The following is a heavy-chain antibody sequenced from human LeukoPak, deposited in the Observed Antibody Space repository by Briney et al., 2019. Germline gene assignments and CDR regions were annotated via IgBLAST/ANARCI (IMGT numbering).Heavy chain of an antibody. Sequence: SETLSLTCAVYGGSFSGYYWSWIRQPPGKGLEWIGEINHSGSTNYNPSLKSRVTISVDTSKNQFSLKLSSVTAADTAVYYCASSPDSYSGSYYRYWYFDLWGRGTLVTVSS. D-gene: IGHD1-26*01. CDR1: GGSFSGYY. CDR3: ASSPDSYSGSYYRYWYFDL. CDR2: INHSGST. J-gene: IGHJ2*01. V-gene: IGHV4-34*01.